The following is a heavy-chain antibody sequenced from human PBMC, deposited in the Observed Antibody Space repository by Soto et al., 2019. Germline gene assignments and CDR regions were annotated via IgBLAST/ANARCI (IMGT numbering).Heavy chain of an antibody. CDR1: GFTFSSYS. J-gene: IGHJ6*02. CDR3: ARDYSSSSSPYYYYYYGMAV. Sequence: GGSLRLSCAASGFTFSSYSMNWVRQAPGKGLEWVSSISSSSSYIYYADSVKGRFTISRDNAKNSLYLQMNSLRAEDTAVYYCARDYSSSSSPYYYYYYGMAVWGQGTTVTVSS. V-gene: IGHV3-21*01. CDR2: ISSSSSYI. D-gene: IGHD6-6*01.